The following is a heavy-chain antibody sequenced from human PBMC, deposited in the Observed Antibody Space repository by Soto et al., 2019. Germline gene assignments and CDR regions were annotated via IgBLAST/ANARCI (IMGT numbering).Heavy chain of an antibody. CDR3: ARGGDSSSWYTGGWFCAFDI. D-gene: IGHD6-13*01. J-gene: IGHJ3*02. Sequence: PSETLSLTCTVSGGSISSGDYYWSWIRQPPGKGLDWIGYIYYSGSTYYNPSLKSRVTISVDTSKNQFSLKLSSVTAADTAVYYCARGGDSSSWYTGGWFCAFDIWGQGTMVTVSS. CDR1: GGSISSGDYY. V-gene: IGHV4-30-4*01. CDR2: IYYSGST.